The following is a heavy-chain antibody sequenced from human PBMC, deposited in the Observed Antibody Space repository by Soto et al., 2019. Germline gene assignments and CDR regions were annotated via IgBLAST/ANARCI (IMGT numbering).Heavy chain of an antibody. Sequence: SETLSLTCTVSGGSISSYYWSWIRQPPGKGLEWIGYIYYSGSTNYNPSLKSRVTISVDTSKNQFSLKLSSVTAADTAVYYCARTYDFWSGYYMDVWGKGTTVTVSS. V-gene: IGHV4-59*08. CDR2: IYYSGST. J-gene: IGHJ6*03. D-gene: IGHD3-3*01. CDR3: ARTYDFWSGYYMDV. CDR1: GGSISSYY.